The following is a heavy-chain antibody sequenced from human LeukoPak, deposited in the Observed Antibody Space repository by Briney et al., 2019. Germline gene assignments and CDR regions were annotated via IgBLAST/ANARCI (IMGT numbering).Heavy chain of an antibody. CDR3: ARDGVAGGFDY. J-gene: IGHJ4*02. CDR1: GGSIGSYY. V-gene: IGHV4-59*01. Sequence: SETLSLTCTVSGGSIGSYYWNWIRQAPGKGLEWIGYIHYSGSTNHNSSLKSRVTLSVDTSRNQYSLKPSSVTAADTAVYYCARDGVAGGFDYWGQGTLVTVSS. CDR2: IHYSGST. D-gene: IGHD6-19*01.